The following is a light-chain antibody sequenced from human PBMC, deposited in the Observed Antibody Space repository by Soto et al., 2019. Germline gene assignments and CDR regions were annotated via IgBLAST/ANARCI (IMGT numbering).Light chain of an antibody. Sequence: ETVLPQSPATLSVSPGERVTLSCRASQNLHSFLNWYQQRPGQAPRPLIYDGSKRAAGVPDRISGDGSGTDYTLTISSLEPEDFAVYYCQQRTRWPMTFGQGTRLEIK. J-gene: IGKJ5*01. CDR3: QQRTRWPMT. V-gene: IGKV3-11*01. CDR1: QNLHSF. CDR2: DGS.